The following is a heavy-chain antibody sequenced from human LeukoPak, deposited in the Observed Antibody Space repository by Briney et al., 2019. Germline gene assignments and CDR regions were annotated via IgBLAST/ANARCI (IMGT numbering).Heavy chain of an antibody. CDR3: VRHLSAGRPAFDI. Sequence: PSETLSLTCTVSGGSINSYYWSWIRQPPGKGLEWIGYIYYSGSTNYNPSLKSRVTISVDTSNNKFSLRVTSLTAADTAVYYCVRHLSAGRPAFDIWGQGTMVTVSS. CDR2: IYYSGST. CDR1: GGSINSYY. J-gene: IGHJ3*02. D-gene: IGHD2-15*01. V-gene: IGHV4-59*08.